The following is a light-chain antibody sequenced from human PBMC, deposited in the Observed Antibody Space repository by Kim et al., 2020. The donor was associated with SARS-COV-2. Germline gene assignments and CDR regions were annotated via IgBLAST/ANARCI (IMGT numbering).Light chain of an antibody. V-gene: IGKV3-20*01. Sequence: EIVLTQSPGTLSLSPGERATLSCRASQSVSSSYLAWYQHKPGQAPRLLIYGASSRASGIPDRFIGSGSGTDFTLTISSLEPEDFALYYCQKYDTSPPTFGQGTRLEIK. CDR3: QKYDTSPPT. CDR1: QSVSSSY. J-gene: IGKJ5*01. CDR2: GAS.